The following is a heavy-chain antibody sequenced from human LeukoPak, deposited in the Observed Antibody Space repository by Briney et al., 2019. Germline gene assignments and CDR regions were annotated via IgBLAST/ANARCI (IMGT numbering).Heavy chain of an antibody. CDR2: ISAYNGNT. CDR1: GDTFPSYG. V-gene: IGHV1-18*04. CDR3: ARDLGTMVRPSP. J-gene: IGHJ5*02. D-gene: IGHD3-10*01. Sequence: GASVKGSCRASGDTFPSYGIRSVRQAPGQGLEWMGWISAYNGNTNYAQKLQGRVTMTTDTSTSTAYMELRSLRSDDTAVYYCARDLGTMVRPSPWGQGTLVTVSS.